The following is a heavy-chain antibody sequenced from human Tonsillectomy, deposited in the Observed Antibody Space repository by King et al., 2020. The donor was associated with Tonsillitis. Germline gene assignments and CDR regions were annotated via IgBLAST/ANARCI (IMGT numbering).Heavy chain of an antibody. CDR1: GFTFSNYA. CDR2: ISASGFST. D-gene: IGHD2-8*02. V-gene: IGHV3-23*04. CDR3: AKDSAHLLLVVTTTEDGGG. J-gene: IGHJ4*02. Sequence: VQLVESGGGLVQPGGSLRLSCAAAGFTFSNYAMSWVRQAPGKGLEWVSAISASGFSTYYADSVKGRFTISRDNSKSTLYLQMNSLRAEDTAVYYCAKDSAHLLLVVTTTEDGGGRGQGTLVTVSS.